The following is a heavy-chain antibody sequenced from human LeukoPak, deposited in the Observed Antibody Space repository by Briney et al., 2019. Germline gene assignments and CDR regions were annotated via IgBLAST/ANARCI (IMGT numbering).Heavy chain of an antibody. J-gene: IGHJ4*02. CDR3: ARAPALIAALDY. CDR2: ISSSSSYI. CDR1: GFTFSSYS. D-gene: IGHD6-13*01. V-gene: IGHV3-21*01. Sequence: PGGSLRLSCAASGFTFSSYSMNWVRQAPGKGLEWVSSISSSSSYIYYADSVKGRFTISRDNAKNSLYLQTNSLRAEDTAVYYCARAPALIAALDYWGQGTLVTVSS.